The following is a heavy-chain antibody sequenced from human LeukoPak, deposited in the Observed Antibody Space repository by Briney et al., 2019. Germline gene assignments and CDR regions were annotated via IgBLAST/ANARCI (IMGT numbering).Heavy chain of an antibody. J-gene: IGHJ3*01. CDR2: VDYRGGT. D-gene: IGHD3-22*01. CDR1: GASVYSDSSY. CDR3: AREVATSYYDSGAYYRQTEAFDF. V-gene: IGHV4-61*01. Sequence: SETLSLTCSVSGASVYSDSSYWTWIRQAPGKGLEWIGYVDYRGGTKFNASLKSRVTISLETSKNQFSLNLNSVIAADTAVYYCAREVATSYYDSGAYYRQTEAFDFWGQGKMVTVSS.